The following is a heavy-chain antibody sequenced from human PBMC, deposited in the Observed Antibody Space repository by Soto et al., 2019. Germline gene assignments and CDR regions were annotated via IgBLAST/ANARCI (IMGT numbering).Heavy chain of an antibody. CDR1: GGSISSSNW. D-gene: IGHD3-22*01. Sequence: PSETLSLTCAVSGGSISSSNWWSWVRQPPGKGLEWIGEIYHSGSTNYNPSLKSRVTISVDKSKNQFSLKLSSVTAADTAVYYCARGPSVRYYDSSGPRPFFDYWGQGTLVTVSS. J-gene: IGHJ4*02. CDR2: IYHSGST. V-gene: IGHV4-4*02. CDR3: ARGPSVRYYDSSGPRPFFDY.